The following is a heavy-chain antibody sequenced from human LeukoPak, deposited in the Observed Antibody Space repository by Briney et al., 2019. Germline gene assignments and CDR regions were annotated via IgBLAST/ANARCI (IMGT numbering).Heavy chain of an antibody. CDR2: TYYSGST. D-gene: IGHD6-19*01. CDR1: SGSISGHY. J-gene: IGHJ4*02. Sequence: SETLSLTCTVSSGSISGHYWSWIRQPPGEGLEWIGNTYYSGSTNYNPSLESRVTISVDTSKNQFSLKLSSVTAADTAVYYCARHSSGRYYVDYWGQGTLVTVSS. V-gene: IGHV4-59*11. CDR3: ARHSSGRYYVDY.